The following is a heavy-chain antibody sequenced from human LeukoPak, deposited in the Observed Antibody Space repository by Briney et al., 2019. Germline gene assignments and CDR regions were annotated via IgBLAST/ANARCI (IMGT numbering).Heavy chain of an antibody. J-gene: IGHJ3*02. CDR1: GFTFSSYS. D-gene: IGHD3-3*01. CDR2: ISSSSATI. Sequence: PGGSLRLSCEVSGFTFSSYSMNWVRQASGKGLEWVAYISSSSATIYYADSVKGRFTIARDNAKKSLFLQMNSLRTDAEAVYYYARDPFWNGYPYSDGFDIWGQGTRVTVSS. V-gene: IGHV3-48*01. CDR3: ARDPFWNGYPYSDGFDI.